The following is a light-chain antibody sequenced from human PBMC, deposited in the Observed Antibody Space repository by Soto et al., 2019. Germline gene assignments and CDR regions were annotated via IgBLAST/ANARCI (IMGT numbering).Light chain of an antibody. CDR1: QDITSG. V-gene: IGKV1-12*01. J-gene: IGKJ1*01. Sequence: PSSVSASVGDRVTITCQASQDITSGLAWYQQRPGRDPKLLIYGASSLQNGVPSRFSGSGSGTDFTLTISSLQSEDFAVYYCQQFRNWTWTFGQGTKLEIK. CDR2: GAS. CDR3: QQFRNWTWT.